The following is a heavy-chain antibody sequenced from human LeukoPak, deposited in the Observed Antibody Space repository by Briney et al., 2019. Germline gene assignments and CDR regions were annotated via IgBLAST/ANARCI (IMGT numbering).Heavy chain of an antibody. Sequence: GGSLRLSCAASGFTFTSYGMHWVSQAPGKGLEWLALISYDGSNKYSADSVKGRFTISRDNSKNTLYLQMDSLRADDTAVYYCAKDTAAGECTGGNCYSYFDYWGQGTLVTVSS. J-gene: IGHJ4*02. CDR2: ISYDGSNK. CDR3: AKDTAAGECTGGNCYSYFDY. D-gene: IGHD2-15*01. V-gene: IGHV3-30*18. CDR1: GFTFTSYG.